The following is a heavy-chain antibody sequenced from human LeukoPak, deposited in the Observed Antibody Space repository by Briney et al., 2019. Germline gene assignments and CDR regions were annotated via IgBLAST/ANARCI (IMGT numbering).Heavy chain of an antibody. V-gene: IGHV3-23*01. J-gene: IGHJ4*02. CDR3: AKHDYGSGSPV. CDR2: ISGSGGST. D-gene: IGHD3-10*01. Sequence: GALRLSCAASGFTFSSYGMSWVRQAPGKGLEWVSAISGSGGSTYYADSVKGRFTISRDNSKNTLYLQMNSLRAEDTAVYYCAKHDYGSGSPVWGQGTLVTVSS. CDR1: GFTFSSYG.